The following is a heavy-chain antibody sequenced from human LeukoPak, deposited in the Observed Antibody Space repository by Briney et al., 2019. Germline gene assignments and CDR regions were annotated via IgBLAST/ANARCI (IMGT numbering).Heavy chain of an antibody. D-gene: IGHD5-24*01. Sequence: GGSLRLSCAASGFTFSNYGMSWVRQAPGKGLEWVSAISGSGGSTYHADSVKGRFTISRDNSKNTLYLQMNSLRAEDTAVYYCAKDDERFDYWGQGTLVTVSS. J-gene: IGHJ4*02. CDR1: GFTFSNYG. CDR3: AKDDERFDY. V-gene: IGHV3-23*01. CDR2: ISGSGGST.